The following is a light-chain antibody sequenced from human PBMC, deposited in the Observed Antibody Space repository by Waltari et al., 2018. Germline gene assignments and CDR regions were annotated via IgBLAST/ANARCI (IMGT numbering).Light chain of an antibody. J-gene: IGKJ5*01. V-gene: IGKV4-1*01. CDR2: WAS. Sequence: DIVMTQSPDSLAVSLGERATINCKSSQRVLYRSNNQNYLSWYQRRPGQPPKLLIYWASTRASGVPDRFSGSGSGTDFTLTISNLQTEDVAVYYCQQYYTTPITFGQGTRLDIK. CDR3: QQYYTTPIT. CDR1: QRVLYRSNNQNY.